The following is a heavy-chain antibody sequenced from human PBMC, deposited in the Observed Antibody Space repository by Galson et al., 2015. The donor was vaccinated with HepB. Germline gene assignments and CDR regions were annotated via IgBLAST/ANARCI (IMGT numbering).Heavy chain of an antibody. V-gene: IGHV1-46*03. D-gene: IGHD3-10*01. CDR3: ARGSLFLWFGELPDY. J-gene: IGHJ4*02. CDR2: INPSGSRT. Sequence: SVKVSCKASGFTFSNYYMHWVRQAPGERPEWMGLINPSGSRTTYAQKFQGRIIMTRDTSTSTVYMELSSLTSEDTAQYYCARGSLFLWFGELPDYWGQGTLVTVSS. CDR1: GFTFSNYY.